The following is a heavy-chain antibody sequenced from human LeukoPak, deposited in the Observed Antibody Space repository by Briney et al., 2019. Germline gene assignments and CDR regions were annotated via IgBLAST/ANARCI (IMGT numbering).Heavy chain of an antibody. V-gene: IGHV3-9*01. Sequence: GGSLRLSCAASGFTFDDYAMHWVRHAPGKGLEWVSGISWNSGSIGYADSVKGRFTISRDNAKNSLYLQMNSLRAEDTALYYCAKAYSSSRLTPIFDYWGQGTLVTVSS. D-gene: IGHD6-13*01. CDR1: GFTFDDYA. CDR2: ISWNSGSI. CDR3: AKAYSSSRLTPIFDY. J-gene: IGHJ4*02.